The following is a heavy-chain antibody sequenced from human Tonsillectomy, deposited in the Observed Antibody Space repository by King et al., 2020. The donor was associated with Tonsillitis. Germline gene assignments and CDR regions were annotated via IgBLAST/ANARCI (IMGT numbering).Heavy chain of an antibody. Sequence: VQLVESGVAWVQPGGSLRLSCAASGFAFSSYAMSWVRQAPGKGPERVSAITDCGSKTYYADSVEGRLTISRDNSKKPLYLQMNSLRAEDTAIYYCARGSWGVGPYYGMDVWGRGTTVTVSS. CDR3: ARGSWGVGPYYGMDV. D-gene: IGHD1-26*01. CDR1: GFAFSSYA. V-gene: IGHV3-23*04. CDR2: ITDCGSKT. J-gene: IGHJ6*02.